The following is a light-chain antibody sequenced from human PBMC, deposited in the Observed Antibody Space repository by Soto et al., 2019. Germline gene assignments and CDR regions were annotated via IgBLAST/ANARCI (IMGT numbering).Light chain of an antibody. CDR2: EVT. J-gene: IGLJ1*01. Sequence: QSALTQPASVSGSPGQSITISCSGTTSDIGGYNYVSWYQQHPGKVPKLIICEVTSRPYGVSYRFSGSKSGNTASLTISGLQPEDEADYYCSSYTSINSYVFGTGTKVTVL. CDR1: TSDIGGYNY. V-gene: IGLV2-14*01. CDR3: SSYTSINSYV.